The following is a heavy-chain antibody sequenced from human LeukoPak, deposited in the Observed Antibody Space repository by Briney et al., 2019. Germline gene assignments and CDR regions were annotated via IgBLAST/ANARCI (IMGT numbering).Heavy chain of an antibody. D-gene: IGHD6-6*01. CDR1: GDSISNNNW. CDR3: AREYSSSHDAFDI. V-gene: IGHV4-4*02. Sequence: SGTLSLTCAVSGDSISNNNWWSWVRQPPGKGLEWIGETYHSGSTTYNPSLKSRVTISVDTSKNQFSLKLSSVTAADTAVYYCAREYSSSHDAFDIWGQGTMVTVSS. CDR2: TYHSGST. J-gene: IGHJ3*02.